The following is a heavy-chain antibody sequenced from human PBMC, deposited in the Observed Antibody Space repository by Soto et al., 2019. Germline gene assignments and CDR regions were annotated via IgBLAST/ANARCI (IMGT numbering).Heavy chain of an antibody. V-gene: IGHV4-31*03. Sequence: PSKPLSLTCTVSGGSISSGGYYWSWIRQHPGKFLEWIGYIYYSGSTYYNTSLKSRVTIXXXXSXNXFXLXXXSVTAADTAVYYCATGRGDSAWGQGTLVTVSA. CDR2: IYYSGST. J-gene: IGHJ4*02. CDR1: GGSISSGGYY. D-gene: IGHD5-12*01. CDR3: ATGRGDSA.